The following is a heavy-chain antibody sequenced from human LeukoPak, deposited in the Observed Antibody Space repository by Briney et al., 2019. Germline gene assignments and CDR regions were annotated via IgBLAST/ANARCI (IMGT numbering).Heavy chain of an antibody. CDR3: ARLFGSSKPGEYYFDY. D-gene: IGHD1-26*01. J-gene: IGHJ4*02. V-gene: IGHV3-21*01. Sequence: SVKGRFTISRDNDKNSLYLQMNSLRVEDTAVYYRARLFGSSKPGEYYFDYWGQGTLVTVSS.